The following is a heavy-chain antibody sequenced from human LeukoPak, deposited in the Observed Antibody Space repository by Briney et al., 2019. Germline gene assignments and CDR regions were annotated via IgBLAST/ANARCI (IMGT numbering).Heavy chain of an antibody. CDR3: TTVLSSNRYNLCDY. CDR2: TSHDGVKK. D-gene: IGHD6-13*01. Sequence: GGSVRLSCVASEFSLSRNGMHWVRQAPGKGLEWVAVTSHDGVKKYYADSVRGRFTISRDNAKNTLYLQMNSLGAEDTAVYYCTTVLSSNRYNLCDYWGQGTLVTVSS. J-gene: IGHJ4*02. V-gene: IGHV3-30*03. CDR1: EFSLSRNG.